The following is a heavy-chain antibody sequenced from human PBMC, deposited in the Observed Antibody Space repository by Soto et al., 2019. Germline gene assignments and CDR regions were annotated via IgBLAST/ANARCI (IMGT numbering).Heavy chain of an antibody. J-gene: IGHJ6*02. CDR3: ARSEGSGPPYYYYGMDV. D-gene: IGHD3-3*01. Sequence: SETLSLTCTVSGGSISSYYWSWIRQPAGKGLEWIGRIYTSGSTNYNPSLKSRVTMSVDTSKNSLYLQMNSLRAEDTAVYYCARSEGSGPPYYYYGMDVWGQGTTVTVSS. CDR2: IYTSGST. CDR1: GGSISSYY. V-gene: IGHV4-4*07.